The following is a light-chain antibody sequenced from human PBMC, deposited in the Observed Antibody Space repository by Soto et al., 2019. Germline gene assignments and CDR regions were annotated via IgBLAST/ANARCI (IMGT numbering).Light chain of an antibody. V-gene: IGKV3-20*01. CDR1: QSVVNYQ. CDR2: NTF. J-gene: IGKJ1*01. Sequence: EVVLTQSPGTLSLSPGERATLSCRTSQSVVNYQLAWYRQKPGQAPRLLIYNTFHRATGIPDRFSGTGSETDFTLTISRLEPEDVAVDHCQQYGALPPTFGQGTRVDIK. CDR3: QQYGALPPT.